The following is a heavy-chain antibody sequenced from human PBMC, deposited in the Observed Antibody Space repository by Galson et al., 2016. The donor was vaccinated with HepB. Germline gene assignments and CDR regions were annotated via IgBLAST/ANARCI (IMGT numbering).Heavy chain of an antibody. CDR3: ARGSYFYDSSGYATSAEYFQV. V-gene: IGHV4-4*02. D-gene: IGHD3-22*01. Sequence: SETLSLTCAVSGGSVATSNWWSWVRQPPGKGLEWIGEIYHSGSTNYNPSLQSRVTISVDKSKNQFSLKMRSVTAADTAVYYCARGSYFYDSSGYATSAEYFQVWGQGTLVTVS. CDR1: GGSVATSNW. J-gene: IGHJ1*01. CDR2: IYHSGST.